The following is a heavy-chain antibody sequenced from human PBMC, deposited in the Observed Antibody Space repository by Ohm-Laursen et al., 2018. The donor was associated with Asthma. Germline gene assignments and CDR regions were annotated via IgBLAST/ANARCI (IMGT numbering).Heavy chain of an antibody. CDR1: GDKFSAYY. J-gene: IGHJ4*02. V-gene: IGHV4-34*08. CDR2: ITHAGYA. D-gene: IGHD1-26*01. Sequence: TLSLTCAASGDKFSAYYFSWIRQLPGQGLEWIGQITHAGYANYKASLESRVTISVDTSKEQFSLNLNSVTDADTAVYFCVASRQSAWGWDLWGQGTLVTVAS. CDR3: VASRQSAWGWDL.